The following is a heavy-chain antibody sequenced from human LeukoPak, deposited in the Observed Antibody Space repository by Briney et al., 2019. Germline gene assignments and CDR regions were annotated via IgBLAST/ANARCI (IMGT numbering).Heavy chain of an antibody. Sequence: SETLSLTCGVSGGSISSSYYWGWIRQPPGKGLELIGTIYYTGTTYYNPSLKSRVTMPVDTSKNQFSLNLTSVTAADTAVYYCARALIRGVIRVDNWFDPWGQGILVTVSS. CDR1: GGSISSSYY. CDR2: IYYTGTT. J-gene: IGHJ5*02. V-gene: IGHV4-39*01. CDR3: ARALIRGVIRVDNWFDP. D-gene: IGHD3-10*01.